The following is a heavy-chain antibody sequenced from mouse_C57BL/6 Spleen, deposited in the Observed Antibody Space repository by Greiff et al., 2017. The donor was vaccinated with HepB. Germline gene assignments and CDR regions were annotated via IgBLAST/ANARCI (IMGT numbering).Heavy chain of an antibody. V-gene: IGHV1-80*01. J-gene: IGHJ3*01. CDR2: IYPGDGDT. D-gene: IGHD2-4*01. CDR3: ARKGDDSAWFAY. CDR1: GYAFSSYW. Sequence: VQLQQSGAELVKPGASVKISCKASGYAFSSYWMNWVKQRPGKGLEWIGQIYPGDGDTNYNGKFKGKATLTADKSSSTAYMQLSSLTSEDSAVYFCARKGDDSAWFAYWGQGTLVTVSA.